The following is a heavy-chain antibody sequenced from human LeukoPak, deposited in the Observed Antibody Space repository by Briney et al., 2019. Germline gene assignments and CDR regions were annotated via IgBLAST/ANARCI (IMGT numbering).Heavy chain of an antibody. V-gene: IGHV3-23*01. D-gene: IGHD2-2*01. Sequence: TGGSLRLSCAASGFTFSSYAMSWVRQAPGKGLEWVSGISGSGGSTYYADSVKGRFTISRDNPKNTLYLQMNSLRAEDTAVYHCARRYCSSTSCWGAAFDIWGQGTMVTVSS. CDR2: ISGSGGST. CDR1: GFTFSSYA. J-gene: IGHJ3*02. CDR3: ARRYCSSTSCWGAAFDI.